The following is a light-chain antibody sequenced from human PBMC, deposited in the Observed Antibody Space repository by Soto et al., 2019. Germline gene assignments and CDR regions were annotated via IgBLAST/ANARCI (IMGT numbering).Light chain of an antibody. CDR1: QFVNTY. CDR2: DAS. J-gene: IGKJ2*01. Sequence: DIVLTQSPATLSLSPGERATLSCRASQFVNTYLAWYQQKPGQAPRLLIYDASTWATGIPARFSGSGSGTDFTLTISSLEPEDFAVYYCQQRSDWPYTFGQGTKLEIK. V-gene: IGKV3-11*01. CDR3: QQRSDWPYT.